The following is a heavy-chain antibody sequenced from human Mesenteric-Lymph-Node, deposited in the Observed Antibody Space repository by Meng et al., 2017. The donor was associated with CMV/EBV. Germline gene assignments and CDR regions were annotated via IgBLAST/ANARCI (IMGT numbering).Heavy chain of an antibody. CDR1: GFSLSTSGAG. V-gene: IGHV2-5*02. J-gene: IGHJ4*02. CDR3: AHSSGIAAAGPFYFDY. CDR2: IYWDDDK. Sequence: QITLKESGPTLVKPTQTLTLTCTFSGFSLSTSGAGVGWIRQPPGKALEWLALIYWDDDKRYSPSLKSRLTITKDTSKNQVVLTMTNMDPVDTATYYCAHSSGIAAAGPFYFDYWGQGTLVTVSS. D-gene: IGHD6-13*01.